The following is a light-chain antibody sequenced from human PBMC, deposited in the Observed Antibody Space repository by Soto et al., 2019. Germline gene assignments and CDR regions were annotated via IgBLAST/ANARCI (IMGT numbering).Light chain of an antibody. Sequence: DIQMTQSPSSLSASVGDRVTITCRASQGISNYLAWYQHQPGKGPKLLIYASSTLQAGVPSRFSGSGSVTDFTLTISGLQPEDVATYYCQKYNSAPPSFGQGTKVEIK. J-gene: IGKJ1*01. CDR2: ASS. CDR3: QKYNSAPPS. CDR1: QGISNY. V-gene: IGKV1-27*01.